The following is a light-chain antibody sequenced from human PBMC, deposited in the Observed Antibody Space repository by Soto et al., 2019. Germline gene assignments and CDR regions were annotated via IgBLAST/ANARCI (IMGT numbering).Light chain of an antibody. Sequence: QSALTQPASVSGSPGQSITISCTGTSSDVGGYNYVSWYQQHPGKAPKLMIYDVSYRPSGVSNRFSASKSGNTASLTISGLQAEDEADYYCCSYTSSSTPWVFGTGTKVTVL. J-gene: IGLJ1*01. CDR1: SSDVGGYNY. CDR3: CSYTSSSTPWV. CDR2: DVS. V-gene: IGLV2-14*03.